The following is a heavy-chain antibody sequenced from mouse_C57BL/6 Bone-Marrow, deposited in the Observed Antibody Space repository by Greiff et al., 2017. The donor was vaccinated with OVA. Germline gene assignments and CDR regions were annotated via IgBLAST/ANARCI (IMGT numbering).Heavy chain of an antibody. D-gene: IGHD2-3*01. CDR2: IYPGDGDT. Sequence: VQGVESGPELVKPGTSVKISCKASGYAFSSSWMNWVKQRPGKGLEWIGRIYPGDGDTNYNGKFKGKATLTAAKSSSTAYLQLSSLTSEDSAVYFCARHEDGYYASYFDYWGQGTTLTVSS. CDR3: ARHEDGYYASYFDY. J-gene: IGHJ2*01. CDR1: GYAFSSSW. V-gene: IGHV1-82*01.